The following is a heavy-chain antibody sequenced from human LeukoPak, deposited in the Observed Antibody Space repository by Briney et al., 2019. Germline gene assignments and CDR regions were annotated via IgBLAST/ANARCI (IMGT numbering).Heavy chain of an antibody. D-gene: IGHD6-6*01. CDR3: ARVARLDWYFDL. CDR1: GFTFCSYW. V-gene: IGHV3-7*01. Sequence: GGSLTLSCAVSGFTFCSYWMSWVRQAPGKGLQWVANIKQDGSEKYYVDSVKGLYTISRDNAKNSLYLQMNSLRAEDTAVYYCARVARLDWYFDLWGRGTLVTVSS. J-gene: IGHJ2*01. CDR2: IKQDGSEK.